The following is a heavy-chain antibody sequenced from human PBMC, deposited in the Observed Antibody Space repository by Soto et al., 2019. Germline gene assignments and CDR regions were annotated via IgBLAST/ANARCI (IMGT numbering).Heavy chain of an antibody. D-gene: IGHD6-13*01. CDR3: ARGPLGSSSWLVLDY. Sequence: QVQLVESGGGVVQPGRSLRLSCAASGFRFSSYGMHWVRQAPGKGLEWVAVIWYDESKIHYADSVKGRFTISRDNAKDTVYLQMNGLRDEDTAVYFCARGPLGSSSWLVLDYWGQGTLAIVSS. CDR1: GFRFSSYG. J-gene: IGHJ4*02. CDR2: IWYDESKI. V-gene: IGHV3-33*01.